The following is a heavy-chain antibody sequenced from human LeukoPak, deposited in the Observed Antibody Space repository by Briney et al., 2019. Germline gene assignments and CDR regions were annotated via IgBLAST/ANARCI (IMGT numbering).Heavy chain of an antibody. CDR2: IRSEANSYAT. V-gene: IGHV3-73*01. CDR3: TRRGIELERRGLAGDNFDY. J-gene: IGHJ4*02. CDR1: GFTFSGSA. D-gene: IGHD1-1*01. Sequence: GGSLRLSCAASGFTFSGSAMHWVRQASGKGLEWVGRIRSEANSYATAYAESVKGRFAISRDDSKNTAYLQMNSLKTEDTAVYYCTRRGIELERRGLAGDNFDYWGQGTLVTVSS.